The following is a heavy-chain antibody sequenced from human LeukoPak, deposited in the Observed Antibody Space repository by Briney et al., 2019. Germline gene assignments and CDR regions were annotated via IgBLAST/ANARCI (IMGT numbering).Heavy chain of an antibody. D-gene: IGHD3-22*01. CDR3: SYDSSGATRGALDY. V-gene: IGHV3-30*03. CDR1: RFTFSSYG. J-gene: IGHJ4*02. Sequence: PGGSLRLSCAASRFTFSSYGMHWVRQAPGKGLKWVAVISYDGSNKYYADSVKGRFTISRDNSKNTLYLQMNSLRAEDTAVYYCSYDSSGATRGALDYWGQGTLVTVSS. CDR2: ISYDGSNK.